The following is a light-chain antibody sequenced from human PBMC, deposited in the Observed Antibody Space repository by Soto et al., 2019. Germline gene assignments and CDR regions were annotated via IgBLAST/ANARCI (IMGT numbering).Light chain of an antibody. J-gene: IGKJ2*01. V-gene: IGKV3-15*01. CDR1: QSVSSN. CDR2: GAS. CDR3: QQYNKWPPYT. Sequence: EIVMTQSPATLSVSPGERATLSCRASQSVSSNLAWYQQKPGQAPRLLVYGASTRATGIPARFSGSGSGTEFTLTISSLQSEDSAVYYCQQYNKWPPYTFSQGTKLEIK.